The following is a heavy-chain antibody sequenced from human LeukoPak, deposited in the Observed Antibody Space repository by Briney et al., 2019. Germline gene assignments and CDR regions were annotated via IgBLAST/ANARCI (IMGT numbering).Heavy chain of an antibody. CDR1: GFSFSSYG. V-gene: IGHV3-23*01. CDR2: ISGSGAGT. Sequence: GGSLRLSCAASGFSFSSYGMSWVRQAPGKGLEWVSHISGSGAGTNYADSVRGRFTISRDNSKNTLYLRMNNLRAEDTAVYYCAKASVWTMVRVVSYFDEWGQGIQVTVSS. J-gene: IGHJ4*02. D-gene: IGHD3-10*01. CDR3: AKASVWTMVRVVSYFDE.